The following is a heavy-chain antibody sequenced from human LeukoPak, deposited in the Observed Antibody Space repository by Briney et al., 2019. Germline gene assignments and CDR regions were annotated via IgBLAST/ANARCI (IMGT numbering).Heavy chain of an antibody. CDR1: GFTFSSNV. V-gene: IGHV3-23*01. CDR3: AKTPVKEDIVVVPAAKLGGYYFDY. D-gene: IGHD2-2*01. Sequence: PGGSLRLSCAASGFTFSSNVMSWVRQAPGKGLEWVSAISGSGGSTYYADSVKGRFTISRDNSKNTLYLQMNSLRAEDTAVYYCAKTPVKEDIVVVPAAKLGGYYFDYWGQGTLVTVSS. J-gene: IGHJ4*02. CDR2: ISGSGGST.